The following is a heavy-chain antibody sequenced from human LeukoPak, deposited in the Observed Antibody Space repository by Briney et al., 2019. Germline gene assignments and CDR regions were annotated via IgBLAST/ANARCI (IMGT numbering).Heavy chain of an antibody. J-gene: IGHJ4*02. CDR3: ARGHYYDTSGDY. V-gene: IGHV4-59*01. CDR2: IYYSGST. D-gene: IGHD3-22*01. Sequence: SETLSLTXTVSGGSICSYYWSWIRQLPGKGLEWIGYIYYSGSTNYNPSLKSRVTISVDTSKNQFSLNLSSVTAADTAVYYCARGHYYDTSGDYWGQGTLVTVSS. CDR1: GGSICSYY.